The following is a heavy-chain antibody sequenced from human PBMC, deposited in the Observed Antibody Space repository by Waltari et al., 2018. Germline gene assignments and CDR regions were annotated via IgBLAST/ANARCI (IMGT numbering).Heavy chain of an antibody. V-gene: IGHV3-23*01. D-gene: IGHD4-4*01. CDR1: GFPFGIYV. Sequence: VRLLESGGGLIQPGGSLRLSCAASGFPFGIYVMSWVRQAPGRGLEWVSAISVSGGTPYYADSVKGRFTISRDNSKNTVYLQMNSLRAEDTAVYYCAKDRTGPYSITALDSWGQGTLVTVSS. CDR2: ISVSGGTP. CDR3: AKDRTGPYSITALDS. J-gene: IGHJ4*02.